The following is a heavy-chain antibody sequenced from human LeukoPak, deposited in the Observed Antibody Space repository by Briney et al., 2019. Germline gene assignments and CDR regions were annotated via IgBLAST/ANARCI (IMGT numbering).Heavy chain of an antibody. Sequence: PGGSLRLSCAASGFTFDVYGMSWVRQAPGKGLEWVSGINWNGGSTGYADSVKGRFTISRDNAKNSLYLQMNSLRAEDTAVYYCASSITMVRGVIISLYFDYWGQGTLVTVSS. CDR1: GFTFDVYG. CDR3: ASSITMVRGVIISLYFDY. V-gene: IGHV3-20*04. J-gene: IGHJ4*02. CDR2: INWNGGST. D-gene: IGHD3-10*01.